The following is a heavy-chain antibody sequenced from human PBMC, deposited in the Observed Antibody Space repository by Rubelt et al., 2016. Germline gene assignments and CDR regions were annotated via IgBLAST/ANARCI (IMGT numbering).Heavy chain of an antibody. CDR3: ARVNAAEY. V-gene: IGHV4-39*01. CDR2: IDYSGST. Sequence: QLQLQGSGPGLVKPSETLSLTCTVSGGSITDSSYYWGWIRQPPGKGLEWLGTIDYSGSTYYNPSLKRRGSRSVDTSKNQCALKIGALTAADTAVYYCARVNAAEYWGQGTLVTVSS. D-gene: IGHD1-1*01. CDR1: GGSITDSSYY. J-gene: IGHJ4*02.